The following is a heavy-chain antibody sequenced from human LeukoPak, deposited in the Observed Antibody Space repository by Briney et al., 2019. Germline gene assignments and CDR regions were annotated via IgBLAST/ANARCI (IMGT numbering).Heavy chain of an antibody. J-gene: IGHJ4*02. Sequence: PSETLSLTCTVSGYSISSGYYWGWIRQPPGKGLEWIGSVHHSGTTYYNPSLKSRVTISVDTSKNQFSLKLSSVTAADTAVYYCARGGCSSTSCSQTSFDYWGQGTLVTVSS. D-gene: IGHD2-2*01. V-gene: IGHV4-38-2*02. CDR3: ARGGCSSTSCSQTSFDY. CDR2: VHHSGTT. CDR1: GYSISSGYY.